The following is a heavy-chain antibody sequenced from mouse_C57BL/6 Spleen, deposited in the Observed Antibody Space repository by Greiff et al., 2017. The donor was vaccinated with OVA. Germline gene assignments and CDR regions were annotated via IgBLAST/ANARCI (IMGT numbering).Heavy chain of an antibody. CDR2: INPNNGGT. D-gene: IGHD1-1*01. Sequence: VQLQQSGPELVKPGASVKMSCKASGYTFTDYNMHWVKQSHGKSLEWIGYINPNNGGTSYNQKFKGKATLTVNKSSSTSYMELRSLTSEDSAVYYCARTVYYGSSPFAYWGQGTLVTVSA. V-gene: IGHV1-22*01. CDR1: GYTFTDYN. J-gene: IGHJ3*01. CDR3: ARTVYYGSSPFAY.